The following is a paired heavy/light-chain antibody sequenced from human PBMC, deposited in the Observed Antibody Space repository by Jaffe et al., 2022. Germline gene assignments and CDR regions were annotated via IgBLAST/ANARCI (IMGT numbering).Light chain of an antibody. CDR1: QDVVGYH. Sequence: EVVLTQSPGTLSFSPGERALLSCRASQDVVGYHLAWYQQKPGQAPRLLIYAVSTRATGIPDRFSGTGSATDFTLTISRLEPEDFAVYYCQHYGASPPLYTFGQGTKLEIK. CDR3: QHYGASPPLYT. CDR2: AVS. V-gene: IGKV3-20*01. J-gene: IGKJ2*01.
Heavy chain of an antibody. CDR1: GASMRSSNW. CDR2: VSHSGST. Sequence: QVQLLESGPGLVKPSETLSLICGVSGASMRSSNWWSWVRQSPGRGLEWIGEVSHSGSTSYNPSLKSRVSMSLDTSKKQFSLQLTSVTAADTAVYFCVRNLAIATGLDIWGQGTLVTVSS. V-gene: IGHV4-4*02. D-gene: IGHD6-13*01. J-gene: IGHJ4*02. CDR3: VRNLAIATGLDI.